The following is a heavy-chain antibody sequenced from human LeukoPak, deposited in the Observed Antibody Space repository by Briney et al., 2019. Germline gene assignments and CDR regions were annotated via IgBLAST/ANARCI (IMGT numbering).Heavy chain of an antibody. Sequence: GSLRLSCAASGFTFSRYAMSWVRQAPGKGLEWVPGISGSGGSTYYADSVKGRFTISRDNSKNTLYLQMSSLRAEDTAVYYCAKDETSGTTRGRAFDIWGQGTMVTVSS. CDR2: ISGSGGST. V-gene: IGHV3-23*01. CDR3: AKDETSGTTRGRAFDI. J-gene: IGHJ3*02. CDR1: GFTFSRYA. D-gene: IGHD1-1*01.